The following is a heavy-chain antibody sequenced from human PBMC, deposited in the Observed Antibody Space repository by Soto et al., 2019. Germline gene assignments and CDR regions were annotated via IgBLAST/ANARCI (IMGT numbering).Heavy chain of an antibody. CDR3: ARGDFDRSGNYNAGWFAP. CDR1: GYTFTAYY. D-gene: IGHD3-22*01. V-gene: IGHV1-2*02. J-gene: IGHJ5*02. Sequence: QVPLVQSGAEVKKPGASVKVSCKASGYTFTAYYMHWLRQAPGQGLEWMGWINPNSGGTNYAQRFQGRVTVTNDTSISTTYMELSSLGSDDTAVYYCARGDFDRSGNYNAGWFAPWGQGTLVIVSS. CDR2: INPNSGGT.